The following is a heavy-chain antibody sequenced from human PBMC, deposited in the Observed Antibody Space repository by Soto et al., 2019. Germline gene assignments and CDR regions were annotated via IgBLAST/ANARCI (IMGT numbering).Heavy chain of an antibody. Sequence: EVQLVESGGDLVQPGGSLRLSCAASGFIFSSYWINWVRQTPGKGLECVAAIKGDGSQRYYVDSVKGRFTISRDNAKNSVDLQMKSLRAEDTAVYYCVRDAQRGGDYDYRGQGTLVTVSS. J-gene: IGHJ4*02. V-gene: IGHV3-7*01. D-gene: IGHD4-17*01. CDR2: IKGDGSQR. CDR1: GFIFSSYW. CDR3: VRDAQRGGDYDY.